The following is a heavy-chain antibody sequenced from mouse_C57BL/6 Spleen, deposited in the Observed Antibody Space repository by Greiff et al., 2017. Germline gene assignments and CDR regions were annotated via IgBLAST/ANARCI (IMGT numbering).Heavy chain of an antibody. D-gene: IGHD2-3*01. Sequence: VQLQQSGPELVKPGASVKISCKASGYSFTGYYMNWVKQSPEKSLEWIGEINPSTGGTTYNQKFKAKATLTVDKSSSTAYMQLKSLTSEDSAVYYCARFYDSFFDYWGQGTTLTVSS. J-gene: IGHJ2*01. V-gene: IGHV1-42*01. CDR3: ARFYDSFFDY. CDR2: INPSTGGT. CDR1: GYSFTGYY.